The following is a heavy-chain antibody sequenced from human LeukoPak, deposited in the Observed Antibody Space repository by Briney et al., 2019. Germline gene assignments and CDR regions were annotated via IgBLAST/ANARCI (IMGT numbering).Heavy chain of an antibody. J-gene: IGHJ4*02. CDR2: ISNSAET. Sequence: GGSLRLSCAASGFTFSSYGMSWVRQAPGKGLEWVSFISNSAETHYSDSVKGRFSISRDNSKNTLYLQMNSPRAEDTAVYYCARAAPDSSGYTFDYWGQGTLVTVSS. V-gene: IGHV3-66*01. CDR3: ARAAPDSSGYTFDY. CDR1: GFTFSSYG. D-gene: IGHD3-22*01.